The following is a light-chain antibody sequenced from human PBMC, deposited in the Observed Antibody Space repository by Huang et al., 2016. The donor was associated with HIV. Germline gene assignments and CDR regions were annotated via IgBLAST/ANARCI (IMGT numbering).Light chain of an antibody. CDR3: QQSSSPPPT. Sequence: DIQMTQSPSSLSASVGDRVTITYRATQSVTKYLNWYQQKPGKAPKLLIYGASSLQTGVPSRFSGSGSGTDFTLTISSLQPEDFATYYCQQSSSPPPTFGPGTKVDIK. CDR2: GAS. V-gene: IGKV1-39*01. J-gene: IGKJ3*01. CDR1: QSVTKY.